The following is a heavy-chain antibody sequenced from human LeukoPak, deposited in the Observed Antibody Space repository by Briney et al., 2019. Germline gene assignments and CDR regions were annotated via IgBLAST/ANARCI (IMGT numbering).Heavy chain of an antibody. CDR1: GFTFSIYA. J-gene: IGHJ3*01. CDR2: ITATTRST. V-gene: IGHV3-23*01. CDR3: AKDPNGDYVGAFDF. Sequence: GGSLRLSCAGSGFTFSIYAMHWVRQAPGKGLEWVSTITATTRSTSYADSVKGRSTISRDNSKRTLYLQMNSLRVEDTAMYYCAKDPNGDYVGAFDFWGQGTFVSVSS. D-gene: IGHD4-23*01.